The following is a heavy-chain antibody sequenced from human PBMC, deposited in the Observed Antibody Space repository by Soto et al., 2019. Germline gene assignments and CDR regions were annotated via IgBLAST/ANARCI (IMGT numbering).Heavy chain of an antibody. V-gene: IGHV1-2*02. CDR3: ARDGYSYGPGHFDY. J-gene: IGHJ4*02. D-gene: IGHD5-18*01. CDR2: ISPYSGDT. CDR1: ENTFIGYY. Sequence: ASVKVSCKASENTFIGYYLHWVRQAPGQGLEWMGWISPYSGDTDSAQKFQGRVTITADESTSTAYMELSSLRSEDTAVYYCARDGYSYGPGHFDYWGQGTLVTVSS.